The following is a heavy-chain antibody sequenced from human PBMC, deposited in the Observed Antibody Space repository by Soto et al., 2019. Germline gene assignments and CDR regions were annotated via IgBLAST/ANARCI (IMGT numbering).Heavy chain of an antibody. CDR3: ARAGMLYHNNWFDP. CDR1: GGSVSSGSYY. Sequence: SETLSLTCTVSGGSVSSGSYYWSWIRQPPGKGLEWIGYIYYSGSTNYKPSLKSRVTISVDTSKNQFSLKLSSVTAADTVVYYCARAGMLYHNNWFDPWGQGTLVTVSS. J-gene: IGHJ5*02. CDR2: IYYSGST. V-gene: IGHV4-61*01. D-gene: IGHD2-8*01.